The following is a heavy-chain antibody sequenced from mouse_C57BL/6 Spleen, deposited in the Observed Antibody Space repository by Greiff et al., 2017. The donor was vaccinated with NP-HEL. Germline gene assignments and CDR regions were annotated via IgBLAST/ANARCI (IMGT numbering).Heavy chain of an antibody. V-gene: IGHV1-82*01. CDR3: ARSGYDYDGVAY. J-gene: IGHJ3*01. CDR2: IYPGDGDT. CDR1: GYAFSSSW. D-gene: IGHD2-4*01. Sequence: VKLLESGPELVKPGASVKISCKASGYAFSSSWMNWVKQRPGKGLEWIGRIYPGDGDTNYNGKFKGKATLTADKSSSTAYMQLSSLTSEDSAVYFCARSGYDYDGVAYWGQGTLVTVSA.